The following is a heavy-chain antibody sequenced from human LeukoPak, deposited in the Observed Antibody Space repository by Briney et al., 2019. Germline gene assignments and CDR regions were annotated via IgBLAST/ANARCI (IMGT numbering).Heavy chain of an antibody. Sequence: SQTLSLTCSVSGDPINSGGYYWSWIRQLPGKGLEWIGYVYHTGTTYYIPSLESRVTLSVDTSKIQFSLKLNSVTAADTAVYYCARDRWTVGAFDIWGQGTLVTVSS. V-gene: IGHV4-31*03. CDR2: VYHTGTT. CDR3: ARDRWTVGAFDI. J-gene: IGHJ3*02. D-gene: IGHD3/OR15-3a*01. CDR1: GDPINSGGYY.